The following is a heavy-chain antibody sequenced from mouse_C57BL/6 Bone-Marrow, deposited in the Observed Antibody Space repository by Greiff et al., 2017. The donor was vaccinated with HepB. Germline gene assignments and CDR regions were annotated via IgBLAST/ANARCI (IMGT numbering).Heavy chain of an antibody. CDR3: ANYYGTSWFAY. J-gene: IGHJ3*01. D-gene: IGHD1-1*01. V-gene: IGHV1-19*01. CDR1: GYTFTDYY. CDR2: INPYNGGT. Sequence: EVKLQESGPVLVKPGASVKMSCKASGYTFTDYYMNWVKQSHGKSLEWIGVINPYNGGTSYNQKFKGKATLTVDKSSSTAYMELNSLTSEDSAVYYCANYYGTSWFAYWGQGTLVTVSA.